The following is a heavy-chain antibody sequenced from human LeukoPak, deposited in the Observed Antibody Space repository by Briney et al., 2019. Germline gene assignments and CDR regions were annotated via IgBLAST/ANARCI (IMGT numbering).Heavy chain of an antibody. CDR2: GGDRGGT. CDR1: GASLHGHY. J-gene: IGHJ5*02. CDR3: AMNGQSGFSFDP. D-gene: IGHD1-26*01. V-gene: IGHV4-34*01. Sequence: ASETLSLTCAVYGASLHGHYRSWIRQSPGKGLEWIGEGGDRGGTKFNPSLKGRVSISADPSKNQFSLNLYSMTAADTAVYHCAMNGQSGFSFDPWGQGTLVTVSS.